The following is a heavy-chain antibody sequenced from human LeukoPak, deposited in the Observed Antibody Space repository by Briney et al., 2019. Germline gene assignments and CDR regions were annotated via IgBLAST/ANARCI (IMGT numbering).Heavy chain of an antibody. V-gene: IGHV1-18*01. D-gene: IGHD3-9*01. CDR3: ARALAQGGSFDLYYFDS. CDR1: GYTSTTYG. CDR2: TYNTYT. Sequence: ASVKVSCKTSGYTSTTYGLSWVRQAPGQGLEWMGWTYNTYTHYAETLRDRLTMTTDTSTSTSYMELRSLTSDDTAVYYCARALAQGGSFDLYYFDSWGQGSLVTVSS. J-gene: IGHJ4*02.